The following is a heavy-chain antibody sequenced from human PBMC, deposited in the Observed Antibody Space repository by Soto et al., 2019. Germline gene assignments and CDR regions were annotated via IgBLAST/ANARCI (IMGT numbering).Heavy chain of an antibody. CDR2: IIPIFGTA. CDR3: ARDRRDIVLVPAAMSGYYYGMDV. J-gene: IGHJ6*02. V-gene: IGHV1-69*13. Sequence: GASVKVSCKASGGTFSSYAISWVRQAPGQGLEWMGGIIPIFGTANYAQKFQGRVTITADESTSTAYMELSSLRSEDTAVYYCARDRRDIVLVPAAMSGYYYGMDVWGQGTTVTVSS. CDR1: GGTFSSYA. D-gene: IGHD2-2*01.